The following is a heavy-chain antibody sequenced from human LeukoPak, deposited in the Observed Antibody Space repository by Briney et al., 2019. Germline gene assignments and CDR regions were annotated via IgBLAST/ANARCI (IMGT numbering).Heavy chain of an antibody. J-gene: IGHJ4*02. V-gene: IGHV3-30*18. D-gene: IGHD2-8*01. CDR2: ISYDGSNK. CDR3: AKDNYRGYCTNGVCYTFDY. Sequence: PGGSLRLSCAAFGFTFSSYGMHWVRQAPGKGLEWVAVISYDGSNKYYADSVKGRFTISRDNSKNTLYLQMNTLRDEGTAVYYCAKDNYRGYCTNGVCYTFDYWGQGILVTVSS. CDR1: GFTFSSYG.